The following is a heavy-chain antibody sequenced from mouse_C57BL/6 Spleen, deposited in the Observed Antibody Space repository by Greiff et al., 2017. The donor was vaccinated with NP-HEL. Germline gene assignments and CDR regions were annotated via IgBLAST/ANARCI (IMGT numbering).Heavy chain of an antibody. Sequence: QVQLQQPGAELVKPGASVKLSCKASGYTFTSYWMQWVKQRPGQGLEWIGEIDPSDSYTNSNQKFKGKATLTVDTSSSTAYMQLSSLTSEDSAVYYCARAYYYGSSLLYHAMDDWGQGTSVTVSS. J-gene: IGHJ4*01. CDR3: ARAYYYGSSLLYHAMDD. D-gene: IGHD1-1*01. V-gene: IGHV1-50*01. CDR2: IDPSDSYT. CDR1: GYTFTSYW.